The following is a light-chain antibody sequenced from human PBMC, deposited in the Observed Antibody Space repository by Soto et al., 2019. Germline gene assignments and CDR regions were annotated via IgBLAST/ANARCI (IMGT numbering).Light chain of an antibody. Sequence: EIALTQSPGTLSLSPGERATLSCRASQSVSSYLAWYQQKPGQAPRLLIYGASSRDTGIPDRFSGSGSGTDFTLTISRLEPEDFAVYYCQQYGSSPRTFGQGTKVEIK. CDR3: QQYGSSPRT. J-gene: IGKJ1*01. V-gene: IGKV3-20*01. CDR2: GAS. CDR1: QSVSSY.